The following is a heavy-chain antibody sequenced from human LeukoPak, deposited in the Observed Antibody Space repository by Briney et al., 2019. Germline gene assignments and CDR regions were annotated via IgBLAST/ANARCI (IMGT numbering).Heavy chain of an antibody. J-gene: IGHJ4*02. V-gene: IGHV4-30-4*01. CDR1: GDSISSGADY. Sequence: SETLSLTCTVSGDSISSGADYWNWTRQPPGKGLEWIGYIYYSGTTYYNPSLKSRVTISVDTSKNQFSLKLSSVTAADTAVYYCARGVTGLDYWGQGTLVTVSS. CDR3: ARGVTGLDY. D-gene: IGHD3-9*01. CDR2: IYYSGTT.